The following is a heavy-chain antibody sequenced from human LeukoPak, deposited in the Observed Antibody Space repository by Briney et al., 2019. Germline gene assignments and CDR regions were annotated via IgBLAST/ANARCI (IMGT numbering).Heavy chain of an antibody. CDR3: ARTLNSGTKDY. V-gene: IGHV3-11*01. D-gene: IGHD3-10*01. CDR1: GFTFRDSY. J-gene: IGHJ4*02. CDR2: ISGISSNI. Sequence: GGFLRLSCAASGFTFRDSYMTWIRQAPGKGLEWVSHISGISSNIYYADSVKGRFTISRDNAKNSLYLQMNSLRVEDTAVYYCARTLNSGTKDYWGQGTLVTVSS.